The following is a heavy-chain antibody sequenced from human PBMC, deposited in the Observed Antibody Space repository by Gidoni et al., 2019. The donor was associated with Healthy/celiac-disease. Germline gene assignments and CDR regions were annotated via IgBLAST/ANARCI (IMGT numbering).Heavy chain of an antibody. J-gene: IGHJ4*02. CDR1: GFTFSSYA. CDR2: ISGSGGST. D-gene: IGHD3-16*02. CDR3: VLALGELSFGFDY. Sequence: EVQLLASGGGLVQPGGSLRLSCAASGFTFSSYAMRWVRQAPGKGLEWVSAISGSGGSTYYADSVKGRFTISRDNSKNTLYLQMNSLRAEDTAVYYCVLALGELSFGFDYWGQGTLVTVSS. V-gene: IGHV3-23*01.